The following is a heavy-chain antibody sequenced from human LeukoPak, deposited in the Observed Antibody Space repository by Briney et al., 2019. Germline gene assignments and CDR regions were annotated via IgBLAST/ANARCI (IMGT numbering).Heavy chain of an antibody. V-gene: IGHV4-59*01. D-gene: IGHD2-15*01. Sequence: SETLSLTCTVSGDSISNYYWSWIRQSPGKGLEWIGYIYYSGSTNYNPSLKSQVTISVDTSKNQFSLKLSSVTAADTAVYYCARETCSGGSCFQFDFWGQGTLVTVSS. J-gene: IGHJ4*02. CDR1: GDSISNYY. CDR2: IYYSGST. CDR3: ARETCSGGSCFQFDF.